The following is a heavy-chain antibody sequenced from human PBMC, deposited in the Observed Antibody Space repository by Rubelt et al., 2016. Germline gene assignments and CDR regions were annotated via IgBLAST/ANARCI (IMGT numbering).Heavy chain of an antibody. CDR1: GFTFSSYS. CDR3: ANLPWFGELLIS. Sequence: GGSLRLSCAASGFTFSSYSMNWVRQAPGKGLEWVSYISSSSSTIYYADSVKGRFTISRDNAKNSLYLQMNSLRDEDTAVYYCANLPWFGELLISWGQGTLVTVSS. J-gene: IGHJ4*02. CDR2: ISSSSSTI. V-gene: IGHV3-48*02. D-gene: IGHD3-10*01.